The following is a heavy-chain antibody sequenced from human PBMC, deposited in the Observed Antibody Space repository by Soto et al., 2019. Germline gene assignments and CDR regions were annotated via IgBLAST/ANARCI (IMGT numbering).Heavy chain of an antibody. CDR1: GFTFSNYW. CDR3: AREGYGSGWAGGLDI. Sequence: QAQLVESGGGVVQPGRSLRLSCAASGFTFSNYWMHWVRQAPGKGLEWVAGISVDGGSQHYPDAVKGRLTVSRDNSKNTLYLEMKAEDTAVYYCAREGYGSGWAGGLDIWGQGTMVTVSS. V-gene: IGHV3-30-3*01. J-gene: IGHJ3*02. CDR2: ISVDGGSQ. D-gene: IGHD6-19*01.